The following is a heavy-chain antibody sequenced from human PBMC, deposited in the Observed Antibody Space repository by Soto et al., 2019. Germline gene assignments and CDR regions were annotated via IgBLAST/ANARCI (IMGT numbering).Heavy chain of an antibody. J-gene: IGHJ4*02. V-gene: IGHV3-7*01. CDR2: IKQDGSEK. D-gene: IGHD2-2*02. Sequence: GGSLRLSCAASGFTFSSYWMSWVRQAPGKGLEWVANIKQDGSEKYYVDSVKGRFTISRDNAKNSLYLQMNSLRAEDTAVYYCARVYGENCSSTSCYIYSGYDYFDYWGQGTLVTVSS. CDR1: GFTFSSYW. CDR3: ARVYGENCSSTSCYIYSGYDYFDY.